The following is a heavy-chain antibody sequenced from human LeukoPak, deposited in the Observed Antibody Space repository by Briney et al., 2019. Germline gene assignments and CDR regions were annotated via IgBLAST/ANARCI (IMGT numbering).Heavy chain of an antibody. CDR2: TYYSGST. Sequence: TPSETLSLTCTVSGDSISSYYWSWIRQPPGKGLEWIGHTYYSGSTTYNPSLKSRVNISVDRSRNQFSLKLSSVTAADTALYYCAGEYCGGGSCGWFDPWGQGTLVTVSS. CDR3: AGEYCGGGSCGWFDP. V-gene: IGHV4-59*01. D-gene: IGHD2-15*01. CDR1: GDSISSYY. J-gene: IGHJ5*02.